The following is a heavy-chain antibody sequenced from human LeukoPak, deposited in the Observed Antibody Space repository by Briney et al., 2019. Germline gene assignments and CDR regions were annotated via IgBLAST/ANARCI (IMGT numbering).Heavy chain of an antibody. CDR1: GGSISSGGYV. D-gene: IGHD6-13*01. J-gene: IGHJ4*02. Sequence: PSQTLSLTCAVSGGSISSGGYVWRWIRQPRGRGVEWNEYIYNSESTYYNPSLKCRFTISVDSSKNQFSLKLSSVTAADTAVYYCARVGASSRRERRVPAAGSFDYWGQGTLVTVSS. CDR3: ARVGASSRRERRVPAAGSFDY. CDR2: IYNSEST. V-gene: IGHV4-30-2*01.